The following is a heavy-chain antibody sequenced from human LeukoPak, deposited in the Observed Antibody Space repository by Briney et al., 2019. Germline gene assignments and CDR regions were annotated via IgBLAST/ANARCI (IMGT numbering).Heavy chain of an antibody. CDR2: IFYSGST. D-gene: IGHD2-15*01. V-gene: IGHV4-39*07. J-gene: IGHJ5*02. Sequence: PSETLSLTCTVSGGSVSSTSHHWDWIRQPPGQGLEWIGSIFYSGSTYYNPSLKSRVTISVDKSKNQFSLKLSSVTAADTAVYYCAKGFKRGGYCSGGSCLNWFDPWGQGTLVTVSS. CDR3: AKGFKRGGYCSGGSCLNWFDP. CDR1: GGSVSSTSHH.